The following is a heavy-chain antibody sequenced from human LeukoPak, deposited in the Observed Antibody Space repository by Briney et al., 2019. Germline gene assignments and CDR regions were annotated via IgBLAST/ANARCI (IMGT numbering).Heavy chain of an antibody. CDR2: INTNTGNP. Sequence: ASVKVSCKASGYTFTSYGISWVRQAPGQGLEWMGWINTNTGNPTYAQGFSGRFVFSLDTSVSTAYLQISSLKAEDTAVYYCARGGRSTSCYANCYYYYYMDVWGKGTTVTVSS. CDR3: ARGGRSTSCYANCYYYYYMDV. D-gene: IGHD2-2*01. J-gene: IGHJ6*03. V-gene: IGHV7-4-1*02. CDR1: GYTFTSYG.